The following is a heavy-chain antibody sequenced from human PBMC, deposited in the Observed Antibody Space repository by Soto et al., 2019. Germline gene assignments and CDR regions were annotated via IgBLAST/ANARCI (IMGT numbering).Heavy chain of an antibody. V-gene: IGHV3-30*03. J-gene: IGHJ4*02. CDR3: ASTWSGYYYFDS. CDR2: ISYDGNNR. Sequence: GGSLRLSCAAFGFTFSNYGMHWVRQAPGKGLEWVAVISYDGNNRYYGDSVKGRFTISRDNSKNTVYLQMNSLRVEDTAVYYCASTWSGYYYFDSWGQGTLVTVSS. CDR1: GFTFSNYG. D-gene: IGHD3-3*01.